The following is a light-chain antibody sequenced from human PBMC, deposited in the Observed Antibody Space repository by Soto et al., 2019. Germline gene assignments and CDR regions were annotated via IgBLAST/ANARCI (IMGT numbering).Light chain of an antibody. CDR3: QQYGRYRT. CDR1: QSVSDY. Sequence: EIVLTQSPATLSLSPGQRATLSCRASQSVSDYLAWFQQKPGQAPRLLIYDASNRATGIPARFSGSGSGTDFTLTISSLQPDDVATYYCQQYGRYRTFGQGTKVEIK. V-gene: IGKV3-11*01. CDR2: DAS. J-gene: IGKJ1*01.